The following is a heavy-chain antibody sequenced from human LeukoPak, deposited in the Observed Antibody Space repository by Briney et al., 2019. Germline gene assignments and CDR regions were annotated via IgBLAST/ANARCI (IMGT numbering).Heavy chain of an antibody. CDR2: NYYHENT. D-gene: IGHD1-1*01. V-gene: IGHV4-39*01. Sequence: PSETLSLTCTVSGGSISSSSDYWGWIRQAPGKGLEWIGSNYYHENTYYNSSLKSRVTISVDTSKNQFSLKLNSVTAADTAVYFCARRAYSAAYWKHFDYWGQGTLVTVSS. J-gene: IGHJ4*02. CDR3: ARRAYSAAYWKHFDY. CDR1: GGSISSSSDY.